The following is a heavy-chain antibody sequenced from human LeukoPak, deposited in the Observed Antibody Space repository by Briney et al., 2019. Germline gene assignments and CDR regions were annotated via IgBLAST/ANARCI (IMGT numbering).Heavy chain of an antibody. D-gene: IGHD3-10*01. J-gene: IGHJ4*02. CDR3: VPLTDGSVDQ. V-gene: IGHV3-66*01. Sequence: PGGSLRLSCAASTFTVSTNYMTWVRKAPGKGLEWVSMIYTGGSPYYADSVKGRFTISRDNSKNTLNLQMNSLRVEDTAVYYCVPLTDGSVDQWGQGTLVTVSS. CDR1: TFTVSTNY. CDR2: IYTGGSP.